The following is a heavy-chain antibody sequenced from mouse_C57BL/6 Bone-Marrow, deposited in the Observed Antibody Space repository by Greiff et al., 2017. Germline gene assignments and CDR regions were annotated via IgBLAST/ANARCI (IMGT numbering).Heavy chain of an antibody. CDR3: TKGYDDY. V-gene: IGHV14-4*01. CDR2: IDPENGDT. Sequence: VQLKESGAELVRPGASVKLSCTASGFNIKDDYMHWVKQRPEQGLEWIGWIDPENGDTEYASKFQGKATITADTSSNTAYLQLSSLTSEDTAVYYCTKGYDDYWGQATTLTVSS. J-gene: IGHJ2*01. D-gene: IGHD2-2*01. CDR1: GFNIKDDY.